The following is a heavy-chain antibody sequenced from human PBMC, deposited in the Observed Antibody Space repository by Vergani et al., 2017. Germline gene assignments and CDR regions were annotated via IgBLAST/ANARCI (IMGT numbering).Heavy chain of an antibody. CDR2: ISAYNGNT. Sequence: QVQLVQSGAEVKKPGSSVKVSCKASGGTFSSYAISWVRQAPGQGLEWMGWISAYNGNTNYAQKFQGRVTMTRDTSTSTVYMELSSLRSEDTAVYYCARERDTAMDTSYFDYWGQGTLVTVSS. D-gene: IGHD5-18*01. J-gene: IGHJ4*02. CDR1: GGTFSSYA. CDR3: ARERDTAMDTSYFDY. V-gene: IGHV1-18*01.